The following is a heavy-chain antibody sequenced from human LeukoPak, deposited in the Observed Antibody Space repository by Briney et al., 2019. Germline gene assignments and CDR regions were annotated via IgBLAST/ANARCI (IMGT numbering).Heavy chain of an antibody. V-gene: IGHV4-39*07. Sequence: SETLSLTCTVSGGSISSSSYYWGWIRQPPGKGLEWIGSIYYSGSTYYNPSLKSRVTISVDTSKNQFSLKLSSVTAADTAVYYCARVSSSWYKAPHHIYYYYYYGMDVWGQGTTITVSS. D-gene: IGHD6-13*01. J-gene: IGHJ6*02. CDR2: IYYSGST. CDR1: GGSISSSSYY. CDR3: ARVSSSWYKAPHHIYYYYYYGMDV.